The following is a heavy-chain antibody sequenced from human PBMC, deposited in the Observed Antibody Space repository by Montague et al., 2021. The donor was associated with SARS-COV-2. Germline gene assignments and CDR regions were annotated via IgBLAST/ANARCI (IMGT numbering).Heavy chain of an antibody. CDR2: IYYSGNT. CDR1: GGSISSGGYY. CDR3: ARARTRFSLVVVVIDTFDN. J-gene: IGHJ3*02. Sequence: TLSLTCTVSGGSISSGGYYWIWIRQRPGKGLVWIAYIYYSGNTYYTPSLKSRVSISVDTSKNQFSLKLSSVTAADTSVYYCARARTRFSLVVVVIDTFDNWGQGTLVTVSS. V-gene: IGHV4-31*03. D-gene: IGHD3-22*01.